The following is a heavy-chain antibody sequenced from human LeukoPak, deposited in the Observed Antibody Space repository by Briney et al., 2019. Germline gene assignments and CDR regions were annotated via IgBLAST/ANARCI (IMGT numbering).Heavy chain of an antibody. J-gene: IGHJ2*01. CDR2: ISAYNGNT. D-gene: IGHD5-12*01. CDR1: GYTFTSYG. V-gene: IGHV1-18*01. Sequence: ASVKVSCKASGYTFTSYGITWVRQAPGQGLEWMGWISAYNGNTNYAQKFQGRVTMTTDTSTTTAYMELRSLRSDDTAMYFCARDSPLVADIDGYFDLWGRGTLVTVSS. CDR3: ARDSPLVADIDGYFDL.